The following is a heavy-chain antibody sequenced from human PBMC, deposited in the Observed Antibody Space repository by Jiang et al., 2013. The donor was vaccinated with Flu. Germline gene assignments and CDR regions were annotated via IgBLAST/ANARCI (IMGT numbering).Heavy chain of an antibody. CDR3: ARDGLGMTTVPTRFDY. CDR2: IWYDGSNK. CDR1: GFTFSSYG. Sequence: VQLVESGGGVVQPGRSLRLSCAASGFTFSSYGMHWVRQAPGKGLEWVAVIWYDGSNKYYADSVKGRFTISRDNSKNTLYLQMNSLRAEDTAVYYCARDGLGMTTVPTRFDYVGPGNPGPPSP. J-gene: IGHJ4*02. V-gene: IGHV3-33*01. D-gene: IGHD4-11*01.